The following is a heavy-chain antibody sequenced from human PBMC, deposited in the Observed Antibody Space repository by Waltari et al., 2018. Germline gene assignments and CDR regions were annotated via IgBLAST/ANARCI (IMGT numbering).Heavy chain of an antibody. CDR3: SRSRDYYGSGIAFDS. D-gene: IGHD3-10*01. CDR1: GGTFSSYA. V-gene: IGHV1-69*13. Sequence: QVQLVQSGAEVKKPGSSVKVSCKASGGTFSSYAISWVRQAPGQGLEWMGRIILIFGTANYAQKFQGRVTITAYKSTSTAYMGLSSLISEDTAVYYCSRSRDYYGSGIAFDSWGQGTLVSVSS. J-gene: IGHJ4*02. CDR2: IILIFGTA.